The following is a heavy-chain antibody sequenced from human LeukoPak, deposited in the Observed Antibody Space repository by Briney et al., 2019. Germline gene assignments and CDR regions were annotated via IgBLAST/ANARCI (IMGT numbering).Heavy chain of an antibody. CDR1: GYSFSRYG. D-gene: IGHD5-18*01. Sequence: ASVKVSCKASGYSFSRYGISWVRQAPGQGLEWMGWITSYNGNTDYAQSFQGRVTMTTDTFTSTAYMELTSLTSDDTAVYYCAKGRHLDTAMVPFDYWGQGTLVTVSS. J-gene: IGHJ4*02. CDR2: ITSYNGNT. CDR3: AKGRHLDTAMVPFDY. V-gene: IGHV1-18*01.